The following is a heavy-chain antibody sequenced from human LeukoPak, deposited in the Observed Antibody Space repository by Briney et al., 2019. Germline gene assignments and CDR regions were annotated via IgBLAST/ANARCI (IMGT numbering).Heavy chain of an antibody. V-gene: IGHV3-7*01. CDR1: GFTFDDYG. CDR2: VNQGGAEK. Sequence: GGSLRLSCAASGFTFDDYGMSWVRQAPGKGLEWVANVNQGGAEKYYVDSVKGRFTISRDNAENSLYLQMNSLRAEDTAVYYCAREHYFYHMDGWGKGTTVTVSS. CDR3: AREHYFYHMDG. J-gene: IGHJ6*03.